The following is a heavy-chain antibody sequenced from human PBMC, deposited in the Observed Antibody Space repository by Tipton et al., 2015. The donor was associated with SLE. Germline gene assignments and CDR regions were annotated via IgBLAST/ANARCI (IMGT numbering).Heavy chain of an antibody. V-gene: IGHV3-23*01. J-gene: IGHJ5*01. CDR1: GFTFSSYA. D-gene: IGHD3-22*01. Sequence: SLRLSCAASGFTFSSYAMSWVRQAPGKGLEWVSAISGSGGSTYYADSVKGRFTISRDNSKNTLYLQMNSLRAEDTAVYYCAKPLEALYSGYASWAQEPLVPVPP. CDR3: AKPLEALYSGYAS. CDR2: ISGSGGST.